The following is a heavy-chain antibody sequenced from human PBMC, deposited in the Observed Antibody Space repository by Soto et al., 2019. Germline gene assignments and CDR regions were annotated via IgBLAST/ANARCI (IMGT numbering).Heavy chain of an antibody. J-gene: IGHJ4*02. V-gene: IGHV1-46*01. CDR2: LNPAGGTT. CDR1: GYTFTDSY. CDR3: ARDEGAALGFQY. D-gene: IGHD6-25*01. Sequence: QVQLVQSGAEVKERGASVTVCCKASGYTFTDSYIHWVRQAPGQGLEWMGVLNPAGGTTMYIKKFQGRVTLTRDMSTTTVHMVLSALRSDDTATYYCARDEGAALGFQYWGQGTPVNVFS.